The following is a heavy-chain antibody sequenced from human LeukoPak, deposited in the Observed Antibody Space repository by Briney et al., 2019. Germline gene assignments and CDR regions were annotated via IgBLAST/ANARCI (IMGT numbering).Heavy chain of an antibody. D-gene: IGHD4-17*01. CDR2: IYYSGST. V-gene: IGHV4-59*01. CDR1: GGCISSYY. J-gene: IGHJ4*02. Sequence: SETLSLTCTVSGGCISSYYWSWIRQPPGKGLEWIGYIYYSGSTNYNPSLKSRVTISVDTSKNQFSLKLSSVTAADTAVYYCARVLLGDYGFDYWGQGTLVTVSS. CDR3: ARVLLGDYGFDY.